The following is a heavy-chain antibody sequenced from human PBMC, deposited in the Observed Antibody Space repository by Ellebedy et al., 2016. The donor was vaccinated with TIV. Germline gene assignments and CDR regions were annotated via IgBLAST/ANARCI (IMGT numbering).Heavy chain of an antibody. Sequence: GESLKISCAASGFTVSNNYKSRVRPAPGKGLEWVSVIYSGGKTFYAESVKGRFTISRDSSQNTLYLQMDSLRAEDTAVYYCASGPSQGYWGQGTLVTVSS. V-gene: IGHV3-53*01. CDR1: GFTVSNNY. CDR3: ASGPSQGY. J-gene: IGHJ4*02. CDR2: IYSGGKT.